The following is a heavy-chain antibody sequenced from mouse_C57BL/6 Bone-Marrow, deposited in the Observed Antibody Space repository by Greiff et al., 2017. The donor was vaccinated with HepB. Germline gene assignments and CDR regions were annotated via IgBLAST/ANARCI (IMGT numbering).Heavy chain of an antibody. CDR2: ISSGSSTI. V-gene: IGHV5-17*01. D-gene: IGHD1-1*01. CDR3: ARDTTVPWYFDV. CDR1: GFTFSDYG. Sequence: EVKLVEPGGGLVKPGGSLKLSCAASGFTFSDYGMHWVRQAPEKGLEWVAYISSGSSTIYYADTVKGRVTISRDNAKNTLFLQMNSLRSEDTAMDYCARDTTVPWYFDVWGTGTTVTVSS. J-gene: IGHJ1*03.